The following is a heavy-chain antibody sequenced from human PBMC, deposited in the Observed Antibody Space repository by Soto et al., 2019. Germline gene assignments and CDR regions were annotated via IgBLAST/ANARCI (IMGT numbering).Heavy chain of an antibody. D-gene: IGHD3-10*01. CDR1: GGSISSGGYY. CDR3: ATLYMVRGVRTFDY. J-gene: IGHJ4*02. Sequence: QVQLQESGPGLVKPSQTLSLTCTVSGGSISSGGYYWSWIRQHPGKGLEWIGYIYYTGSTYYNPSLKSRVTIXVXTXXNHFSLKLSSVTAAATAVYYCATLYMVRGVRTFDYWGQGTLVTVSS. V-gene: IGHV4-31*03. CDR2: IYYTGST.